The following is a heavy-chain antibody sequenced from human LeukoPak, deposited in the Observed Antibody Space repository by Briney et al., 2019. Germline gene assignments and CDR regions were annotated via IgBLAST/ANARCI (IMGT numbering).Heavy chain of an antibody. D-gene: IGHD3-3*01. CDR1: GGSISSGGYY. CDR3: ARQKTYYDFWSGNWFDP. Sequence: SETLSLTCTVSGGSISSGGYYWSWIRQHPGKGLEWIGYIYYSGSTYYNPSLKSRVTISVDTSKNQFSLKLSSVTAADTAVYYCARQKTYYDFWSGNWFDPWGQGTLVTVSP. CDR2: IYYSGST. V-gene: IGHV4-31*03. J-gene: IGHJ5*02.